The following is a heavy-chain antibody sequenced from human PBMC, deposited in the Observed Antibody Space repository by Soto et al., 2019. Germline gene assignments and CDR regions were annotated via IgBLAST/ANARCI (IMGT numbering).Heavy chain of an antibody. CDR2: VSSSGRT. CDR3: ARREDTFDF. J-gene: IGHJ4*02. CDR1: GVSIINNY. Sequence: QVQLQESGPGLVKPSETLSLTCAVSGVSIINNYWTWIRQPAGKGLEWLGRVSSSGRTTYNPSLKSRLTMSVDTSKNQFSLHLTSVTAADTAVYYCARREDTFDFWGQGMLVTVSS. V-gene: IGHV4-4*07.